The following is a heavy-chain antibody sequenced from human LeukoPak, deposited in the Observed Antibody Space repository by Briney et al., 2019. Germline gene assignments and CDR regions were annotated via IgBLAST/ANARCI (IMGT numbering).Heavy chain of an antibody. V-gene: IGHV4-39*07. CDR3: ANTLAPSWFDP. Sequence: SETLSLTCIVSGGSIRSSSYYWGWIRQPPGKGLEWIGSIYYSGSTYYNPSLKSRVTISVDTSKNQFSLKLRSVTAADTAVYYCANTLAPSWFDPWGQGTLVTVSS. CDR1: GGSIRSSSYY. D-gene: IGHD5-18*01. CDR2: IYYSGST. J-gene: IGHJ5*02.